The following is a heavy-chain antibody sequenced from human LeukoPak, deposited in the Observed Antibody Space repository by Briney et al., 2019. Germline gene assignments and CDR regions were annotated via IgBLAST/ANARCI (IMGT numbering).Heavy chain of an antibody. Sequence: PGGSLRLSCAGSGFSFSSYSLNWVRQAPGKGLVWVSRINTDGSSTSYADSVKGRFTISRDNVKNTLYLQMNSLRAEDTAVYYCARDEGIVGAQDVWGKGTTVTVSS. CDR3: ARDEGIVGAQDV. V-gene: IGHV3-74*01. D-gene: IGHD1-26*01. J-gene: IGHJ6*04. CDR2: INTDGSST. CDR1: GFSFSSYS.